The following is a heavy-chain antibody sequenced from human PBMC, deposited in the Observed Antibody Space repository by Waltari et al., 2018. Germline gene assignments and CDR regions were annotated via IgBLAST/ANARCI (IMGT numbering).Heavy chain of an antibody. Sequence: QVHLVESGGGVVQPGKSLRLSCAASGMTLSSYALHCVRQAPGQGLEWVALTSFDGGNKFYADSVKGRFTISRDNSKNTLYLEMNSLRAEDTAIYYCVSSAAGTRLSDAFNIWGQGTMVT. V-gene: IGHV3-30*01. CDR1: GMTLSSYA. CDR2: TSFDGGNK. CDR3: VSSAAGTRLSDAFNI. D-gene: IGHD6-13*01. J-gene: IGHJ3*02.